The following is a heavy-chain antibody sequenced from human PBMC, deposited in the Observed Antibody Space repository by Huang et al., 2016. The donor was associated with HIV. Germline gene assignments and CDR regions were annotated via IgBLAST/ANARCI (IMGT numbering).Heavy chain of an antibody. CDR2: AYYDGST. J-gene: IGHJ4*02. D-gene: IGHD3-22*01. CDR1: GGSVSSGDYY. V-gene: IGHV4-61*08. Sequence: QVHLQESGPGLVKPSETLSLTCTVSGGSVSSGDYYWSGVRQPPGKGLEWIAYAYYDGSTNYNPSLESRLSMSVDTSRNQFSLKLRSVTAADTSVYYCSRINYAKTTYYLDFDFWGQGTLVTVSS. CDR3: SRINYAKTTYYLDFDF.